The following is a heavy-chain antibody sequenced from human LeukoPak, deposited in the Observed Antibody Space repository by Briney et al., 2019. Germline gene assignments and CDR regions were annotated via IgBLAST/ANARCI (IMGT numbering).Heavy chain of an antibody. CDR2: ISAYNGNT. Sequence: ASVTVSCKASGYTFTSYGISWVRQAPGQGLEWVGWISAYNGNTNYAQKLQGRVTMSTDTSTRKACMEMGSLRSDDTAVYYCARDFPVTTYYFDYWGQGTLVTVSS. CDR1: GYTFTSYG. J-gene: IGHJ4*02. V-gene: IGHV1-18*01. CDR3: ARDFPVTTYYFDY. D-gene: IGHD4-11*01.